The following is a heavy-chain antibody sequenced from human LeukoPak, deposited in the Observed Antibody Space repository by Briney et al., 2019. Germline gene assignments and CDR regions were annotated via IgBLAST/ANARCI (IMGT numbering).Heavy chain of an antibody. CDR3: AKGGPGAFDF. J-gene: IGHJ3*01. CDR2: ISGSSGAT. D-gene: IGHD2-15*01. V-gene: IGHV3-23*01. CDR1: GFAFSRNV. Sequence: GGSLRLSCAASGFAFSRNVMFWVRQAPGKGLEWVSSISGSSGATYYADSVRGRFTISRDNPKNTVFLQMNSLRAEDTAIYYCAKGGPGAFDFWGQGTMVTVSS.